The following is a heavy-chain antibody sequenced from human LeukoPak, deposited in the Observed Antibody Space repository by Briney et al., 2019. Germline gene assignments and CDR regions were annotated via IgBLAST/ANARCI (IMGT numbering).Heavy chain of an antibody. CDR3: AREGGPYRPLDY. Sequence: PSETLSLTCGVAGGSISNTNWWTWVRQPPGKGLEWIGEVNLQGSTNYNPSLKRRAAISVDKSENHISLKLTSVTAAYTAVYYCAREGGPYRPLDYSGQGTLVTVAS. CDR2: VNLQGST. CDR1: GGSISNTNW. V-gene: IGHV4-4*02. J-gene: IGHJ4*02.